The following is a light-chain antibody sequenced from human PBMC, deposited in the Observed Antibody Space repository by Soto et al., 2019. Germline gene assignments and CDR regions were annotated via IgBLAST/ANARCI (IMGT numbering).Light chain of an antibody. Sequence: EIGMTQSPATLSVSPGEGATLSCRASQSGRSNLAWYYHKPCQAPRLLIYRPSSRAAGLQDTFSGSGSETEFTLTISSLQSEDFAVYYCQQYNKWPITFGQGTRLEI. CDR1: QSGRSN. CDR3: QQYNKWPIT. CDR2: RPS. J-gene: IGKJ5*01. V-gene: IGKV3-15*01.